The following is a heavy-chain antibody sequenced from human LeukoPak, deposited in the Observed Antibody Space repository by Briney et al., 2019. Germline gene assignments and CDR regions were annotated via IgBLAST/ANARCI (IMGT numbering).Heavy chain of an antibody. Sequence: GGSLRLSCAASGFTFSDYYMSWIRQAPGKGLEWVSYISSSGSTIYYADSVKGRFTISRDNAKNSLYLQMNSLRAEDTAVYYCARGYPVVVVAAQFDYWGQGTLATVSS. V-gene: IGHV3-11*01. CDR1: GFTFSDYY. CDR3: ARGYPVVVVAAQFDY. D-gene: IGHD2-15*01. CDR2: ISSSGSTI. J-gene: IGHJ4*02.